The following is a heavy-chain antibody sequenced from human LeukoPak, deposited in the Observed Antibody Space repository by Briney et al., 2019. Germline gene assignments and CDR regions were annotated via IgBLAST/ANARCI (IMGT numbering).Heavy chain of an antibody. V-gene: IGHV4-34*01. CDR1: GGSFSGYY. D-gene: IGHD3-16*02. Sequence: PSETLSLTCAVYGGSFSGYYWSWIRQPPGKGLEWIGEINHSGSTNYNPSLKSRVTISVDTSKNQFSLKLSSVTAADTAVYYCARVAFCDYVWGSYRPFDYWGQGTLVTVSS. CDR3: ARVAFCDYVWGSYRPFDY. J-gene: IGHJ4*02. CDR2: INHSGST.